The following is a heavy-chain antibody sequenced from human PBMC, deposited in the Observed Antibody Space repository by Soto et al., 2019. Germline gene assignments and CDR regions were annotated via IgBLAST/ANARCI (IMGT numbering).Heavy chain of an antibody. J-gene: IGHJ6*04. Sequence: QVQLQESGPGLVKPSETLSLTCTVSGDSVRSGSYYWTWIRQPPGQALEWIGYRYYSGSTNYNHSRNSRVPISAPTSQNQVSLKLTSVTAADTAVYYCARERKSRITSSGVVDTGDYYGLDVWGKGITCTVSS. CDR2: RYYSGST. CDR1: GDSVRSGSYY. V-gene: IGHV4-61*01. D-gene: IGHD3-3*01. CDR3: ARERKSRITSSGVVDTGDYYGLDV.